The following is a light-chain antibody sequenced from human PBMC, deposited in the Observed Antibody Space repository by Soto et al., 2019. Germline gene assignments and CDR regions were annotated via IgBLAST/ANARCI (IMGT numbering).Light chain of an antibody. V-gene: IGKV3-20*01. J-gene: IGKJ1*01. CDR2: AAS. CDR1: QDVRRSQ. CDR3: QQYDTSWT. Sequence: EIVLTQSPGTLSLSPGDTATLSCRASQDVRRSQLDWYQQKPGQAPSLLIYAASARATGIPDRFSGSGSGTDFTLTISRLQPEDFAVYFYQQYDTSWTFGQGTKVDI.